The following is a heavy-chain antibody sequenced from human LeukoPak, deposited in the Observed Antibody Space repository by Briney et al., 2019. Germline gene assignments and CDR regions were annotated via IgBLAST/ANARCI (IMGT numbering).Heavy chain of an antibody. CDR1: GGSISSSNW. Sequence: SETLSLTCAVSGGSISSSNWWSWVRQPPGKGLEWIGEIYHSGSTNYNPSLKSRVTISIDTSKNQFSLKLSSVTAADTAVYYCARGGVGATTNFDYWGQGTLVTVSS. CDR3: ARGGVGATTNFDY. D-gene: IGHD1-26*01. J-gene: IGHJ4*02. V-gene: IGHV4-4*02. CDR2: IYHSGST.